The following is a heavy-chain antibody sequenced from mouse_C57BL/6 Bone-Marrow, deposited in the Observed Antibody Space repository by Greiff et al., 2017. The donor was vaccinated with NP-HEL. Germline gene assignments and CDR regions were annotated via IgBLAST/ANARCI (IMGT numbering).Heavy chain of an antibody. J-gene: IGHJ3*01. CDR1: GYTFTSYG. CDR3: ARSYYYGSSYGFAY. V-gene: IGHV1-81*01. D-gene: IGHD1-1*01. Sequence: QVQLKQSGAELARPGASVKLSCKASGYTFTSYGISWVKQRTGQGLEWIGEIYPRSGNTYYNEKFKGKATLTAAKSSSTAYMELRSLTSEDSAVYFCARSYYYGSSYGFAYWGQGTLVTVSA. CDR2: IYPRSGNT.